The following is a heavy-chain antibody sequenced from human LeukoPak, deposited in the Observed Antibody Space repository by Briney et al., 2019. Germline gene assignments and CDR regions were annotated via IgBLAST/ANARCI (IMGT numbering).Heavy chain of an antibody. D-gene: IGHD3-9*01. V-gene: IGHV1-18*01. Sequence: ASVKVSCKASGYTFTSYGISWVRQAPGQGLEWMGWISAYNGNTNYAQKLQGRVTMTTDTSTSTAYMELRSLRSDDTAVYYCARYEVLRYFDWLSPFDYWGQGTLVTVSS. CDR2: ISAYNGNT. CDR1: GYTFTSYG. J-gene: IGHJ4*02. CDR3: ARYEVLRYFDWLSPFDY.